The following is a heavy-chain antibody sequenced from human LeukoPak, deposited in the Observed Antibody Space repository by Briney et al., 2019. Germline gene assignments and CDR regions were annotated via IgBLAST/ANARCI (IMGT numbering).Heavy chain of an antibody. Sequence: ASVKVSCKASGYTFTCYYMHWVRQAPGQGLEWMGWINPNSGGTNYAQKFQGRVTMTRDTSISTAYMELSRLRSDDTAVYYCARDLVAFGSQASRFDPWGQGTLVTVSS. V-gene: IGHV1-2*02. CDR2: INPNSGGT. J-gene: IGHJ5*02. CDR3: ARDLVAFGSQASRFDP. CDR1: GYTFTCYY. D-gene: IGHD2-8*02.